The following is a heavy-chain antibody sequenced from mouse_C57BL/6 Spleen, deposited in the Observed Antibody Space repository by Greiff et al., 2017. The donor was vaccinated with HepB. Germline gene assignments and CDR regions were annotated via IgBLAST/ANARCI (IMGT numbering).Heavy chain of an antibody. CDR1: GYTFTSYW. D-gene: IGHD2-4*01. J-gene: IGHJ2*01. CDR3: AAPYDYDGDFDY. CDR2: IHPSDSDT. Sequence: VQLQQPGAELVKPGASVKVSCKASGYTFTSYWMHWVKQRPGQGLEWLGRIHPSDSDTNYNQKFKGKATLTVDKSSSTAYMQLSSLTSEDSAVYYCAAPYDYDGDFDYWGQGTTLTVSS. V-gene: IGHV1-74*01.